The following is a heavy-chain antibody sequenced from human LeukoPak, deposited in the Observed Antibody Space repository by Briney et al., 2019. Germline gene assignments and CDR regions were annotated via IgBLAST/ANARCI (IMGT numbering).Heavy chain of an antibody. V-gene: IGHV3-9*03. CDR3: AKAPAAMLGGYNWFDP. CDR1: GFTFEDYA. Sequence: GSSLRLSCAASGFTFEDYAMHCVRQAPGKGLEWVSGISWNSGSIGYAESVKGRFTISRDNAKNTLYLQMNSLRAEDMALYYCAKAPAAMLGGYNWFDPWRQGTLVTVSS. CDR2: ISWNSGSI. D-gene: IGHD2-2*01. J-gene: IGHJ5*02.